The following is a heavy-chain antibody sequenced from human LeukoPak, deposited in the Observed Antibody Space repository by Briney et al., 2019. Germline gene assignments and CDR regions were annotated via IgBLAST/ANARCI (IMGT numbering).Heavy chain of an antibody. CDR1: GGAISSGSYY. Sequence: PSQTLSLTGAVSGGAISSGSYYWGWIRQHPGKGREGIGSVYYSGSTYYNPSLKSRLTISKDTSKNHFSLKLSSVTAADTAVYVCATSRNVDQFDIWGQGTMVTVSS. J-gene: IGHJ3*02. CDR3: ATSRNVDQFDI. V-gene: IGHV4-31*11. CDR2: VYYSGST. D-gene: IGHD3/OR15-3a*01.